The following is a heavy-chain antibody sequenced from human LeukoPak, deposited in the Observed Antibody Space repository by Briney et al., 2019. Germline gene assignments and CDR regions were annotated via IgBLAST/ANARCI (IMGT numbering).Heavy chain of an antibody. CDR1: GYTFTSYD. J-gene: IGHJ4*02. V-gene: IGHV1-8*01. CDR3: ARGSSLEMAPDLDY. D-gene: IGHD5-24*01. CDR2: MNPNSGNT. Sequence: ASVKVSCKASGYTFTSYDINWVRQATGQGLEWMGWMNPNSGNTGYAQKFQGRVTMTRNTSISTAYMELSSLRSEDTAVYYCARGSSLEMAPDLDYWGQGTLVTVSS.